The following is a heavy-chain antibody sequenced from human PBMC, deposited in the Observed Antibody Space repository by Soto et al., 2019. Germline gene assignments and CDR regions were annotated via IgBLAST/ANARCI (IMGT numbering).Heavy chain of an antibody. CDR1: EFFFSTYW. CDR3: ARQGRGRFSWYFDL. J-gene: IGHJ2*01. Sequence: EVQLVESGGGLFQPGGSLRLSCAASEFFFSTYWMSWFLQAPGKGLEWVATIKQEGSEPYYVDSVEGRFSISRDNAKNSLHLQMNSLRVEDTAVYYCARQGRGRFSWYFDLWGRGTLVTVSS. CDR2: IKQEGSEP. D-gene: IGHD3-3*01. V-gene: IGHV3-7*01.